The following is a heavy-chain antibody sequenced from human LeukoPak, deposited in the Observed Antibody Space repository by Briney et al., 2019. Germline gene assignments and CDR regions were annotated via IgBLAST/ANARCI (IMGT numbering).Heavy chain of an antibody. D-gene: IGHD3-10*01. CDR3: ARGGFAYYGSGFDY. CDR1: GGSISSGDYY. Sequence: SETLSRTCTVSGGSISSGDYYWSWIRQPPGKGLEWIGYIYYSGSTYYNPSLKSRVTISVDTSKNQFSLKLSSVTAADTAVYYCARGGFAYYGSGFDYWGQGTLVTVSS. V-gene: IGHV4-30-4*01. J-gene: IGHJ4*02. CDR2: IYYSGST.